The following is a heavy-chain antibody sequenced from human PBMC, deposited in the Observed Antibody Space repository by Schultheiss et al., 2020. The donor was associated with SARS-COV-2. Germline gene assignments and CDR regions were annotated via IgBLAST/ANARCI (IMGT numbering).Heavy chain of an antibody. CDR1: GFTFSSYD. CDR3: ARAHSGTDAFDI. V-gene: IGHV3-13*01. CDR2: IGTAGDT. Sequence: GGSLRLSCAASGFTFSSYDMHWVRQATGKGLEWDSAIGTAGDTYYPGSVKGRFTISRENAKNSLYLQMNSLRAGDTAVYYCARAHSGTDAFDIWGQGTMVTVSS. D-gene: IGHD1-26*01. J-gene: IGHJ3*02.